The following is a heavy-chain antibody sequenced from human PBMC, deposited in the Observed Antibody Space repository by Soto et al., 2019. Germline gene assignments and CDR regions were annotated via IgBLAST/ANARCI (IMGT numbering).Heavy chain of an antibody. CDR3: AKGFGNYCALAY. CDR1: GFSFSTYG. D-gene: IGHD4-17*01. CDR2: ISNDGSNK. V-gene: IGHV3-30*18. J-gene: IGHJ4*02. Sequence: SGGALRLSCAASGFSFSTYGMHWVRQAPGKGLEWVAFISNDGSNKYYADSVKGRFTISRDNSKNTLYLQMNSLRAEDTAVYYCAKGFGNYCALAYSGQRTLVTVSS.